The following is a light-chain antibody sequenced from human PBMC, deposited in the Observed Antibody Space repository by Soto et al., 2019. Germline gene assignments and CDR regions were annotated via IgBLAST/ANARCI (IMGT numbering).Light chain of an antibody. CDR2: GAS. Sequence: EMVLTQSPGTLSLSPGERATLSCRASQSVSNNYLAWYQQKPGQAPSLLIYGASSRATGIPDRFSGSGSGTDFTLTISGLEPEDFAVYSCQQYGTFPRTFGQGTKVDIK. CDR3: QQYGTFPRT. CDR1: QSVSNNY. V-gene: IGKV3-20*01. J-gene: IGKJ1*01.